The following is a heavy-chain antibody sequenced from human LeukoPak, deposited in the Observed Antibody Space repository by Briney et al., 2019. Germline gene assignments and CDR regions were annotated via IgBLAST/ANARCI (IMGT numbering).Heavy chain of an antibody. D-gene: IGHD5-24*01. V-gene: IGHV4-39*07. CDR3: ARAREMATIYWYFDL. CDR2: IYYSGST. Sequence: PSETLSLTCTVSGGSISSSSYYWGWIRQPPGKGLEWIGSIYYSGSTYYNPSLKSRVTISVDTSKNQFSLKLSSVTAADTAVYYCARAREMATIYWYFDLWGRGTLVTVSS. J-gene: IGHJ2*01. CDR1: GGSISSSSYY.